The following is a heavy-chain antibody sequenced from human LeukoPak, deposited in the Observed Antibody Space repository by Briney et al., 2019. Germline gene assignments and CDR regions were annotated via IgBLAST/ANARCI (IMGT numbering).Heavy chain of an antibody. CDR1: GGSISSGSYY. J-gene: IGHJ4*02. Sequence: PSETLSLTCTVSGGSISSGSYYWSWIRQPAGKGLEWIGRIYTSGSTNYNPSLKSRVTISVDTSKNQFSLKLSSVTAADAAVYYCARERGDSSSSYWGQGTLVTVSS. V-gene: IGHV4-61*02. D-gene: IGHD6-6*01. CDR2: IYTSGST. CDR3: ARERGDSSSSY.